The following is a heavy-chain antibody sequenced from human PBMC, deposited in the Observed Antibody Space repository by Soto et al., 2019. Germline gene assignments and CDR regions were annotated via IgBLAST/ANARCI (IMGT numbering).Heavy chain of an antibody. J-gene: IGHJ4*02. CDR3: AREWPLDF. CDR1: GFTFSNYW. Sequence: EVQLVESGGGLVQPGGSLRLSCAASGFTFSNYWMSWVRQAPGKGLEWVANIKQDGSETSYVDPVKGRFTISRDNAKNSVYLQMNSLRVEDTAVYYCAREWPLDFWGQGTLVTVSS. V-gene: IGHV3-7*01. D-gene: IGHD3-3*01. CDR2: IKQDGSET.